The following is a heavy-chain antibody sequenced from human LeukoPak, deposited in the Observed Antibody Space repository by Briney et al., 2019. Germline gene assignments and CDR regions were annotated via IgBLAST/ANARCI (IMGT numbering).Heavy chain of an antibody. V-gene: IGHV3-15*01. CDR2: IQSKTDSGTT. D-gene: IGHD2-21*02. CDR1: GFTFSNAW. J-gene: IGHJ5*02. Sequence: TGGSLRLSCAASGFTFSNAWMSWVRQAPGKGLGWVGRIQSKTDSGTTDYAAPVKGRFTISRDDSKNTLYLQMNSLKTDDTAVYYCTTELYCGGDCYPGAWGQGTLVTVSS. CDR3: TTELYCGGDCYPGA.